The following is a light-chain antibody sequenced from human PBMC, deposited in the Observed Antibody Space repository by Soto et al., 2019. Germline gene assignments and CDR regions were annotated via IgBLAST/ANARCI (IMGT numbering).Light chain of an antibody. Sequence: QSALTQPASVSGSPGQSITIPCTGTSSDVGSHNLVSWYQQHPGKAPKLMIYEGSKRPSGVSDRFSGSKSGNTASLTISGLQAEDEADYYCCSYVGSRTFVVFGGGTKLTVL. CDR3: CSYVGSRTFVV. CDR1: SSDVGSHNL. CDR2: EGS. V-gene: IGLV2-23*01. J-gene: IGLJ2*01.